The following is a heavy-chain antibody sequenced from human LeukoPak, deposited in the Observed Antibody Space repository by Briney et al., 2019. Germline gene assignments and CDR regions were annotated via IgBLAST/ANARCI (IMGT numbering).Heavy chain of an antibody. D-gene: IGHD3-10*01. CDR2: INHSGST. Sequence: SETLSLTCAVYGGSFSGYYWSWIRQPPGKGLEWIGEINHSGSTNYNPSLKSRVTMSVDTSKNQFSLKLSSVTAADTAVYYCARGPITMVRGVILQLDVHMDVWGKGTTVTISS. CDR1: GGSFSGYY. J-gene: IGHJ6*03. V-gene: IGHV4-34*01. CDR3: ARGPITMVRGVILQLDVHMDV.